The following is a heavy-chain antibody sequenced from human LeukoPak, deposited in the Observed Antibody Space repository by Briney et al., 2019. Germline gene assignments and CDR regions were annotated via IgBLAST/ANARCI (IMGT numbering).Heavy chain of an antibody. V-gene: IGHV3-48*03. Sequence: GGSLRLSCAVSGFTFSNFEMNWVRQAPGKGLEWVSYISSSGSTIYYADSVKGRFSISRDNAKNLMYLQMNSLRAEDTAIYYCVLEVRDWGQGTLVTVSS. J-gene: IGHJ4*02. CDR1: GFTFSNFE. D-gene: IGHD4/OR15-4a*01. CDR2: ISSSGSTI. CDR3: VLEVRD.